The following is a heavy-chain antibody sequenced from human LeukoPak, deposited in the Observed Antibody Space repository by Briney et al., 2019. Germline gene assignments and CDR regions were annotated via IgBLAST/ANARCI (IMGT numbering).Heavy chain of an antibody. Sequence: SETLSLTCAVYSGSLSGHFWSWIRQPPGKGLEWIGEINHGGRTNYNPSLESRVSVSVDTSKNQFSLILNSVTAADTAVYYCARGKQLLVRGPFDQWGQGTLVTVSS. J-gene: IGHJ4*02. CDR3: ARGKQLLVRGPFDQ. CDR2: INHGGRT. D-gene: IGHD3-10*01. V-gene: IGHV4-34*01. CDR1: SGSLSGHF.